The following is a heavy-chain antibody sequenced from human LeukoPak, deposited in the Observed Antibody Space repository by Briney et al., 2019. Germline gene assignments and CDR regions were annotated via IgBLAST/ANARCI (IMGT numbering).Heavy chain of an antibody. V-gene: IGHV4-61*05. D-gene: IGHD6-6*01. CDR2: IYYSGST. J-gene: IGHJ3*02. Sequence: PSETLSLTCTVSGDSISSSSYYWGWIRQPPGKGLEWIGYIYYSGSTNYNPSLKSRLTISIDTSENQFSLKLSSVTAADAAVYYCAREYSSSSGRRAFDIWGQGTMVTVSS. CDR1: GDSISSSSYY. CDR3: AREYSSSSGRRAFDI.